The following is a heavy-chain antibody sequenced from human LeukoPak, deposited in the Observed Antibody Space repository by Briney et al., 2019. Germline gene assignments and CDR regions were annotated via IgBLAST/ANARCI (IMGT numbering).Heavy chain of an antibody. D-gene: IGHD6-19*01. J-gene: IGHJ4*02. Sequence: PGGSLRLSCAASGFTFSAYGMHWVRQAPDKGLEWVAIISYDGSNKYYPDSVKGRFTISRDDSKNTLYLQMNSLRTEDTAVYYCAKELTRPNRPVAGLNYWGQGTLVTVSS. CDR1: GFTFSAYG. V-gene: IGHV3-30*18. CDR2: ISYDGSNK. CDR3: AKELTRPNRPVAGLNY.